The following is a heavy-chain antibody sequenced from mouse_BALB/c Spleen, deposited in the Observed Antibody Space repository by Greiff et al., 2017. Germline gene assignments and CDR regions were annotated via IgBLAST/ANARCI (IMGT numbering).Heavy chain of an antibody. CDR3: ARKANWDGGYAMDY. J-gene: IGHJ4*01. V-gene: IGHV5-17*02. CDR2: ISSGSSTI. D-gene: IGHD4-1*01. Sequence: EVQVVESGGGLVQPGGSRKLSCAASGFTFSSFGMHWVRQAPEKGLEWVAYISSGSSTIYYADTVKGRFTISRDNPKNTLFLQMTSLRSEDTAMYYCARKANWDGGYAMDYWGQGTSVTVSS. CDR1: GFTFSSFG.